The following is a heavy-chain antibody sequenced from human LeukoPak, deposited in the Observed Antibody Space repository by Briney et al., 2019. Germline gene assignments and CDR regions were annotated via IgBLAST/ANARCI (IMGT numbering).Heavy chain of an antibody. D-gene: IGHD2-8*01. V-gene: IGHV1-2*02. CDR3: ARDTGHCTNGVCDFDY. CDR2: INPNSGGT. CDR1: GYTFTSYG. Sequence: ASVKVSCKASGYTFTSYGISWVRQAPGQGLEWMGWINPNSGGTNYAQKFQGRVTMTRDTSISTAYMELSRLRSDDTAVYYCARDTGHCTNGVCDFDYWGQGTLVTVSS. J-gene: IGHJ4*02.